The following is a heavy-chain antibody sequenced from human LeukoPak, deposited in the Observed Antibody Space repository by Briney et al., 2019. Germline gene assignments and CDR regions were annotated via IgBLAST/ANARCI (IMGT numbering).Heavy chain of an antibody. Sequence: SETLSPTCTVSGGSISSYYWSWIRQPPGKGLEWIGYIYYSGSTNYNPSLKSRVTISVDTSKNQFSLKLSSVTAADTAVYYCARVSMGTTWYYYYYMDVWGKGTTVTVSS. CDR2: IYYSGST. CDR1: GGSISSYY. CDR3: ARVSMGTTWYYYYYMDV. V-gene: IGHV4-59*01. D-gene: IGHD2/OR15-2a*01. J-gene: IGHJ6*03.